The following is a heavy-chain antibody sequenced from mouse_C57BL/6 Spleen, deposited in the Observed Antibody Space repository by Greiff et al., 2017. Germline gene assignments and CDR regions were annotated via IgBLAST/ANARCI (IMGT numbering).Heavy chain of an antibody. CDR3: TRKRIYYGNYADFDY. D-gene: IGHD2-1*01. CDR1: GYTFTDYE. CDR2: IDPETGGT. J-gene: IGHJ2*01. Sequence: QVQPQQSGAELVRPGASVTLSCKASGYTFTDYEMHWVKQTPVHGLEWIGAIDPETGGTAYNQKFKGKAILTADKSSSTAYMELRSLTSEDSAVYYCTRKRIYYGNYADFDYWGQGTTLTVSS. V-gene: IGHV1-15*01.